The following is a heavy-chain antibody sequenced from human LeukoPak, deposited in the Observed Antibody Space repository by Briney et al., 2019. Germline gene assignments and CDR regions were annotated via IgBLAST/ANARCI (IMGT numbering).Heavy chain of an antibody. J-gene: IGHJ3*02. Sequence: GGSLRLSCAASGFTVSSNYMCWVRQAPGKGLEWVSIIYSGGNTYYADSVKGRFTISRDNSKNTLYFQMNSLRAEDTAVYYCASETSGRLSDAFDIWGQGTMVTVSS. CDR3: ASETSGRLSDAFDI. V-gene: IGHV3-53*01. CDR2: IYSGGNT. D-gene: IGHD6-19*01. CDR1: GFTVSSNY.